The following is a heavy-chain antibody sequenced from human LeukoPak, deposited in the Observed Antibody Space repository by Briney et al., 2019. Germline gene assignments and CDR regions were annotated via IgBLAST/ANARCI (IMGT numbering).Heavy chain of an antibody. V-gene: IGHV3-21*01. Sequence: GRSLRLSCAASGFTFSTYSMNWVRQAPGKGLEWVSSISSSSSYIYSADPVKGRFTISRDNAKNSLYLQMHSLRAADTAVYYCARALADCSGGSCYYYYYGMAVWGQGPTVTVSS. CDR1: GFTFSTYS. D-gene: IGHD2-15*01. J-gene: IGHJ6*02. CDR2: ISSSSSYI. CDR3: ARALADCSGGSCYYYYYGMAV.